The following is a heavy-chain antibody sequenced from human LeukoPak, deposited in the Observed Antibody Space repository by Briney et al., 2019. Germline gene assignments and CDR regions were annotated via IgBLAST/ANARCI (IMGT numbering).Heavy chain of an antibody. D-gene: IGHD5-24*01. CDR3: AGNRDGYPSGIDY. J-gene: IGHJ4*02. Sequence: PSETLSLTCTVSGGSISSYYWSWIRQPPGKGLEWIGEINHSGSTNYNPSLKSRVTISVDTSKNQFSLKLSSVTAADTAVYYCAGNRDGYPSGIDYWGQGTLVTVSS. CDR2: INHSGST. CDR1: GGSISSYY. V-gene: IGHV4-34*01.